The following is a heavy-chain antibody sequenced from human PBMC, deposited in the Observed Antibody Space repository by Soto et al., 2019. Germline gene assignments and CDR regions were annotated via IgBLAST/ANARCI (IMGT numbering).Heavy chain of an antibody. V-gene: IGHV3-30*18. CDR1: GFTFSSYG. CDR3: AKDALSSYDFGWGWFDP. CDR2: ISYDGSNK. J-gene: IGHJ5*02. D-gene: IGHD3-16*01. Sequence: PGGSLRLSCAASGFTFSSYGMHWVRQAPGKGLEWVAVISYDGSNKYYADSVKGRFTISRDNSKNTLYLQMNSLRAEDTAVYYCAKDALSSYDFGWGWFDPWGQGTLVTVSS.